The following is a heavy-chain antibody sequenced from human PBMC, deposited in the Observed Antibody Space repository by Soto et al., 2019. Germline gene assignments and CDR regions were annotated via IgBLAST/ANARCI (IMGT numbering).Heavy chain of an antibody. V-gene: IGHV3-30*18. CDR1: GFTFSSYG. D-gene: IGHD3-22*01. Sequence: PGGSLRLSCAASGFTFSSYGMHWVRQAPGKGLEWVAVISYDGSNKYYADSVKGRFTISRDNSKNTLYLQMNSLRAEDTAVYYCAKNPVILYYYYYGMDVWGQGTTVTVSS. CDR3: AKNPVILYYYYYGMDV. CDR2: ISYDGSNK. J-gene: IGHJ6*02.